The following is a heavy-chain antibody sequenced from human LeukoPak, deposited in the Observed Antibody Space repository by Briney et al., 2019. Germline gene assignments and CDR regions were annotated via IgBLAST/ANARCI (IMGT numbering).Heavy chain of an antibody. Sequence: ASVKVSCKASGYTFTSYYMHWVRQAPGQGLEWMGIINPSGGSTSYAQKFQGRVTMTRDMSTSTVYMELSSLRSDDTAVYYCARMYYDILTGYYGWFDPWGQGTLVTVSP. D-gene: IGHD3-9*01. V-gene: IGHV1-46*01. CDR3: ARMYYDILTGYYGWFDP. CDR1: GYTFTSYY. CDR2: INPSGGST. J-gene: IGHJ5*02.